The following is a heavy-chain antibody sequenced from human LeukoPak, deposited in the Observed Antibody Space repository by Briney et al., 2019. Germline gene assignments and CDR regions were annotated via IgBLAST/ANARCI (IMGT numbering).Heavy chain of an antibody. Sequence: GGSLRLSCAASGFTFSDYSMNWVRQAPGKGLGWCSYINSGSSTIYYVDSVEGRFTISRDNAKNSLYLQMNSLRDEDTAVYHCARTRSKVGTPTFAYWGQGTLVTVSS. CDR2: INSGSSTI. CDR1: GFTFSDYS. V-gene: IGHV3-48*02. J-gene: IGHJ4*02. D-gene: IGHD4-23*01. CDR3: ARTRSKVGTPTFAY.